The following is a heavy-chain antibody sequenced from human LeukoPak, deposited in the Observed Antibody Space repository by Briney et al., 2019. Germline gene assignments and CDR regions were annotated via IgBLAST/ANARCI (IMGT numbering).Heavy chain of an antibody. J-gene: IGHJ4*02. CDR1: GFTFSSSW. Sequence: PGGSLRLSCAASGFTFSSSWMAWVRQAPGQGLERVASIKPDGSEKYYVDSVKGRFVISRDNAKNSLHLQMNSLRAEDTAVCYCARGAAVAAAVFDYWGQGILATVSS. CDR2: IKPDGSEK. CDR3: ARGAAVAAAVFDY. D-gene: IGHD2-15*01. V-gene: IGHV3-7*01.